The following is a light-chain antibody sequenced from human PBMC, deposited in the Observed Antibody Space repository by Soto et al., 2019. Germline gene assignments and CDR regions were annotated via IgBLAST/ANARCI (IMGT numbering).Light chain of an antibody. V-gene: IGKV3-11*01. J-gene: IGKJ5*01. CDR2: DAS. CDR3: QQRSNWPPSIT. CDR1: QSVSSY. Sequence: EIVLTQSPATLSLSPGKRTTLSCRASQSVSSYLAWYQQKPGQAPRLLFYDASNRATGIPVRFSGSGSGTDFTLTISSLEPEDFAVYYCQQRSNWPPSITFGQGTRLEIK.